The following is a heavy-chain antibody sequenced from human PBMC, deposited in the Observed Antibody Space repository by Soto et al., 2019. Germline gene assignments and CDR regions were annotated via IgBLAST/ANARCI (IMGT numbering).Heavy chain of an antibody. V-gene: IGHV3-33*01. J-gene: IGHJ3*02. CDR1: GFTFSTYG. CDR3: VREYSRAFDI. Sequence: VQLVESGGGVVQPGRSLRLSCAASGFTFSTYGMHWVRQAPGKGLEWVAVIWYDGSENYYADSVKGRFTISRDNSKNALYLQVNSLRAEDTAIYYCVREYSRAFDIWGQGTMVTVSS. D-gene: IGHD2-15*01. CDR2: IWYDGSEN.